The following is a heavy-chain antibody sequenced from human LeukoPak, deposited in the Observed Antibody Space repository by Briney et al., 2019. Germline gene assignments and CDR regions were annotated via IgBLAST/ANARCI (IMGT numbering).Heavy chain of an antibody. J-gene: IGHJ4*02. CDR1: GGSISSYY. CDR2: IYYSGST. CDR3: ARGQWPGHFGPTPFDY. V-gene: IGHV4-59*01. D-gene: IGHD6-19*01. Sequence: PSETLSLTCTVSGGSISSYYWSWIRQPPGKGLEWIGYIYYSGSTNYNPSLKSRVTISVDTSKNQFSLKLSSVTAADTAVYYCARGQWPGHFGPTPFDYWGQGTLVTVSS.